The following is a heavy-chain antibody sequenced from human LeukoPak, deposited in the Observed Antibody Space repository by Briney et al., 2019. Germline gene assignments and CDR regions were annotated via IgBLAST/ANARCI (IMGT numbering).Heavy chain of an antibody. CDR2: IIPIFGTA. J-gene: IGHJ6*03. V-gene: IGHV1-69*13. D-gene: IGHD2-2*01. CDR1: GYTFTSYY. Sequence: SVKVSCKASGYTFTSYYMHWVRQAPGQGLEWMGGIIPIFGTANYAQKFQGRVTITADESTSTAYMELSSLRSEDTAVYYCARGCIVVVPAVPPGSDYYYYMDVWGKGTTVTVSS. CDR3: ARGCIVVVPAVPPGSDYYYYMDV.